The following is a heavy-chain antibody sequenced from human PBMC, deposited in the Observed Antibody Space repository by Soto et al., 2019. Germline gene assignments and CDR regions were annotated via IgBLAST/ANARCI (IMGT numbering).Heavy chain of an antibody. CDR3: ARHGVVRGVIRGEDYYYYGMDV. Sequence: EVQLVQSGAEVKKPGESLRISCKGSGYSFTSYWISWVRQMPGKGLEWIGRIDPSDSYTNYSPSFQGHVTISADKSISTAYLQWSSLKASDTAMYYCARHGVVRGVIRGEDYYYYGMDVWGQGTTVTVSS. V-gene: IGHV5-10-1*03. D-gene: IGHD3-10*02. CDR2: IDPSDSYT. J-gene: IGHJ6*02. CDR1: GYSFTSYW.